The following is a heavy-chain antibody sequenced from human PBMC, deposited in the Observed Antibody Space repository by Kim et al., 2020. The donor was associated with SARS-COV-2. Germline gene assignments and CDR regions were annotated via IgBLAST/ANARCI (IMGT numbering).Heavy chain of an antibody. V-gene: IGHV3-72*01. Sequence: GGSLRLSCAASGFIFSDHYMDWVRQAPGKGLEWVGRIRNKARYYTTQYAASVTGRFTISRDDSKKSFYLQMNSLKTEDTAVYYCARGAAEAYNYYYGMDVWGQGTTVTVSS. CDR3: ARGAAEAYNYYYGMDV. D-gene: IGHD6-13*01. J-gene: IGHJ6*02. CDR2: IRNKARYYTT. CDR1: GFIFSDHY.